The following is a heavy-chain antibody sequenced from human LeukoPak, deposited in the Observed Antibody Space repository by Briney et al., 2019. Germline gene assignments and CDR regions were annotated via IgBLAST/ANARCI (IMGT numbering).Heavy chain of an antibody. D-gene: IGHD3-3*01. J-gene: IGHJ6*03. V-gene: IGHV3-74*01. CDR2: IDNGGSGT. Sequence: GGSLRLSCAASRFTSSGYWMHWVRQVPEKGLVLVSRIDNGGSGTTYADSVKGRFTVSRDNAKNTLYLQMNSLRVEDTAIYFCVRGGGWDTIFRVVQYMDVWGQGTTVTVSS. CDR3: VRGGGWDTIFRVVQYMDV. CDR1: RFTSSGYW.